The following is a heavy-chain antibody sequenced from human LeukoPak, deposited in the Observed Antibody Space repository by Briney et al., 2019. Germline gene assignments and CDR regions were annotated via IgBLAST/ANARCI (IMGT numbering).Heavy chain of an antibody. CDR1: GFTFSSYS. D-gene: IGHD1-26*01. V-gene: IGHV3-21*01. Sequence: GGPLRLSCAASGFTFSSYSMNRVRQAPGKGLEWVSSISSSSSYIYYADSVKGRFTISRDNAKNSLYLQMNSLRAEDTAVYYCARGPDSGSYYFGYWGQGTLVTVSS. CDR2: ISSSSSYI. J-gene: IGHJ4*02. CDR3: ARGPDSGSYYFGY.